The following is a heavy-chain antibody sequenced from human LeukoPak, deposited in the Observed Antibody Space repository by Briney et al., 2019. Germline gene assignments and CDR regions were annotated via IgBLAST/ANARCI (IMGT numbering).Heavy chain of an antibody. D-gene: IGHD1-1*01. CDR2: ISGSGGST. J-gene: IGHJ5*02. Sequence: GGSLRLSCAASGFTFSSYAMSWVRQAPGKGLEWVSAISGSGGSTYYADSVKGRFTISRDNSKNTLYLQMNSLRAEDTAVYHCAKDPELEPEGWFDPWGQGTLVTVSS. CDR3: AKDPELEPEGWFDP. CDR1: GFTFSSYA. V-gene: IGHV3-23*01.